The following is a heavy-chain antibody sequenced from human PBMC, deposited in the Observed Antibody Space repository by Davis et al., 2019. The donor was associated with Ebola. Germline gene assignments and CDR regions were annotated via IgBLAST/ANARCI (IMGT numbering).Heavy chain of an antibody. CDR3: ARRRATQLDFEY. D-gene: IGHD2-15*01. CDR1: GGSFSGYY. J-gene: IGHJ4*02. CDR2: INHSGST. V-gene: IGHV4-34*01. Sequence: MPGGSLRLSCAVYGGSFSGYYWSWIRQPPGKGLEWIGEINHSGSTNYNPSLKSRVTISVDTSKNQFSLKLSSVTAADTAVYYCARRRATQLDFEYWGQGTLVTVSS.